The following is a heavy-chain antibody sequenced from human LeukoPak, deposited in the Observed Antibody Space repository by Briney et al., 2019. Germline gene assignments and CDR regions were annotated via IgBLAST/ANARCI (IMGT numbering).Heavy chain of an antibody. Sequence: GGSLRLSCAASGFTFNTYSMNWVRQAPGKGLEWASFISSGSGTIFYADSVKGRFTISRDNAKNSLYLQMNSLRDEDTAVYYCASRSGGDYWGQGTLVTVSS. CDR2: ISSGSGTI. V-gene: IGHV3-48*02. D-gene: IGHD6-19*01. CDR3: ASRSGGDY. CDR1: GFTFNTYS. J-gene: IGHJ4*02.